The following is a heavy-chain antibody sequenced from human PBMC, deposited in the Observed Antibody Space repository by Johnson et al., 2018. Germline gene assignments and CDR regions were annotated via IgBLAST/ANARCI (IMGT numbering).Heavy chain of an antibody. CDR2: IIPIFGTA. CDR3: ARGIVEDYCDLGDAFDI. V-gene: IGHV1-69*01. D-gene: IGHD4-17*01. J-gene: IGHJ3*02. CDR1: GGTFSSYA. Sequence: QVQLVESGAEVKKPGSSVKVSCKASGGTFSSYAISWVRQAPGQGLEWMGGIIPIFGTANYAQKFQGRVTITADESTSSAYMELSSLRSEDTAVYYCARGIVEDYCDLGDAFDIWGQGTMVTVSS.